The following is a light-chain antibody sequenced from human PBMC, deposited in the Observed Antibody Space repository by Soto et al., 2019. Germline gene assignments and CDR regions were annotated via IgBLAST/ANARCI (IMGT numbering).Light chain of an antibody. Sequence: EIVLTQSPGTLSLSPGERATLSCRASQSVSSSYLAWYQQKPGQAPRLLIYGASSMATGIPDRFSGSGSGTDFTTTISRLEPEDFAVYYCQQSPPPWTFGQGTKVEIK. J-gene: IGKJ1*01. V-gene: IGKV3-20*01. CDR1: QSVSSSY. CDR3: QQSPPPWT. CDR2: GAS.